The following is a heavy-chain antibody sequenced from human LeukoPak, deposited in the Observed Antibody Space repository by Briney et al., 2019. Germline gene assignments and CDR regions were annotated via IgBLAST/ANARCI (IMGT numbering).Heavy chain of an antibody. V-gene: IGHV1-46*02. J-gene: IGHJ4*02. CDR1: GDNYKSCN. CDR3: ASQWGREPYFDD. Sequence: VSVKVSCKASGDNYKSCNIHWVRQAPGLGLEWMGIINPSGGTTTYAQKFQGRVSMTTDTSTTIIYMELRSLRSDDTAVFYCASQWGREPYFDDWGQGTLVTVSP. D-gene: IGHD1-26*01. CDR2: INPSGGTT.